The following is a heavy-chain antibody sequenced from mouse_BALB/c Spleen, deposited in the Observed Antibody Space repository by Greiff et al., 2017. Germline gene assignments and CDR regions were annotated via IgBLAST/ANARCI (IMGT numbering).Heavy chain of an antibody. J-gene: IGHJ4*01. D-gene: IGHD1-2*01. Sequence: EVMLVESGGGLVQPGGSRKLSCAASGFTFSSFGMHWVRQAPEKGLEWVAYISSGSSTIYYANTVKGRFTISRDNPKNTLFLQMTSLRSEDTAMYYCGRTTAACYAMDYWGQGTSVTGSS. V-gene: IGHV5-17*02. CDR2: ISSGSSTI. CDR3: GRTTAACYAMDY. CDR1: GFTFSSFG.